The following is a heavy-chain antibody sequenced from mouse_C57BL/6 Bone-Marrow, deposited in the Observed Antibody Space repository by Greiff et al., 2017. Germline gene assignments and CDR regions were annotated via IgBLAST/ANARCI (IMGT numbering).Heavy chain of an antibody. CDR3: ARERLGSYYAMED. V-gene: IGHV1-81*01. CDR1: GYTFTSYG. D-gene: IGHD4-1*01. Sequence: QVQLQQSGAELARPGASVKLSCKASGYTFTSYGISWVKQRTGQGLEWIGEIYPRSGNTYYNEKFKGKATLTAEKSSSTAYMELRSLTSEDSAVYFCARERLGSYYAMEDGGKGTSVTVSS. CDR2: IYPRSGNT. J-gene: IGHJ4*01.